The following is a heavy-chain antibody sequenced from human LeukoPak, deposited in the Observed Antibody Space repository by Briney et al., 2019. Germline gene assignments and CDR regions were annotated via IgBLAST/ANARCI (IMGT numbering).Heavy chain of an antibody. CDR3: AVIQKPDYFDY. CDR2: ISRSSTYM. D-gene: IGHD2/OR15-2a*01. V-gene: IGHV3-21*01. CDR1: GFTFSSYS. Sequence: GGSLRLSCTASGFTFSSYSMNWVRQAPGKGLEWVSSISRSSTYMYYADSVKGRFTISRDNAKNSLYLQMNSLRAEDTAVYYCAVIQKPDYFDYWGQGTLVTVSS. J-gene: IGHJ4*02.